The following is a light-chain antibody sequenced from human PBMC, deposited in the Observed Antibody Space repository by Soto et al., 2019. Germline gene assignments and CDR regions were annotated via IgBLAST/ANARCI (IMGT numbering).Light chain of an antibody. J-gene: IGKJ1*01. CDR2: GAS. V-gene: IGKV3-15*01. Sequence: EIVLTQSPSTLSSSPGERATLSCRASQTVTSNYLAWYQQKPGQAPRLLIYGASTRATGIPARFSGSGSGTEFTLTISSLQSEDFAVYYCQQYNNWPLTFGQGTKVDIK. CDR3: QQYNNWPLT. CDR1: QTVTSN.